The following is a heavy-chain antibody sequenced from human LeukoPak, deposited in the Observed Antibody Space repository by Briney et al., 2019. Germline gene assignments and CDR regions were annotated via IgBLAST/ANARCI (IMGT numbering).Heavy chain of an antibody. J-gene: IGHJ6*04. CDR1: GFSVSNNY. CDR3: ARDPTGASV. V-gene: IGHV3-53*01. CDR2: IYSGGNT. Sequence: GGSLRLSCAASGFSVSNNYMSWVRQALGKGLEWISVIYSGGNTYYVDSVKGRFIISRDNSKNTVFLQMNALTDEDTAVYYCARDPTGASVWGKGTTVTVYS. D-gene: IGHD1-14*01.